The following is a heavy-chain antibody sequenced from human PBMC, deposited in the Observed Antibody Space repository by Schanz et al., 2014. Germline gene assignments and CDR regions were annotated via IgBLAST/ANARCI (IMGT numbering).Heavy chain of an antibody. CDR1: GFTVSSNY. CDR2: TYSGGST. D-gene: IGHD3-3*01. V-gene: IGHV3-66*01. CDR3: ARFLARYQYYGVDV. J-gene: IGHJ6*02. Sequence: EVQLVESGGGLVQPGGSLRLSCAASGFTVSSNYMSWVRQAPGKGLEWVSITYSGGSTYYADSVKGRFTISRDNSKNTLYLLMNSLRAEDTAVYYCARFLARYQYYGVDVWGQGTTVIVSS.